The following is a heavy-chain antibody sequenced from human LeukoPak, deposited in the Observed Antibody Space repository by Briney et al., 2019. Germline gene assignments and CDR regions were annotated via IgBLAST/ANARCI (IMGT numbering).Heavy chain of an antibody. Sequence: GGSLRLSCAASGFTVSSNYMSWVRQAPGKGLEWVSVIYSGGSTYYADSVKGRFTISRDNSKNTLYLQMNSLRAEDTAVYYCARDPLGRWLQSSRYFDLWGLGTLVTVSS. J-gene: IGHJ2*01. CDR1: GFTVSSNY. D-gene: IGHD5-24*01. CDR3: ARDPLGRWLQSSRYFDL. V-gene: IGHV3-66*02. CDR2: IYSGGST.